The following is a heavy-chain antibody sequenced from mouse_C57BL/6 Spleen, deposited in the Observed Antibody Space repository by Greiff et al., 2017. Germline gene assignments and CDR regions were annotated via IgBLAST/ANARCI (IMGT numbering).Heavy chain of an antibody. J-gene: IGHJ3*01. CDR3: ARDRGRGYYDYDGGAY. CDR2: ISDGGSYT. D-gene: IGHD2-4*01. Sequence: EVMLVESGGGLVKPGGSLKLSCAASGFTFSSYAMSWVRQTPEQRLEWVATISDGGSYTYYPDNVKGRFTISRDNAKNNLYLQMRHLKSDDTAMYYCARDRGRGYYDYDGGAYWGQGTLVTVAA. CDR1: GFTFSSYA. V-gene: IGHV5-4*01.